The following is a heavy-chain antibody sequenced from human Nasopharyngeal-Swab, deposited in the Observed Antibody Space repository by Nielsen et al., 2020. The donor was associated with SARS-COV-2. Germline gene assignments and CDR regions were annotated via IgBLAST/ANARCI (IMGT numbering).Heavy chain of an antibody. V-gene: IGHV3-9*01. J-gene: IGHJ3*01. CDR2: TNWNGVNT. CDR3: AKTSASTSSRSSNVPFDL. D-gene: IGHD2-2*01. Sequence: SLKISCEVSGFPFDDFAMHWVRQVPGQGLEWVAGTNWNGVNTDYADSVEGRFTIFRDNAKSSLYLQMNSLRPEDTAFFYCAKTSASTSSRSSNVPFDLWSQGTMVTVSS. CDR1: GFPFDDFA.